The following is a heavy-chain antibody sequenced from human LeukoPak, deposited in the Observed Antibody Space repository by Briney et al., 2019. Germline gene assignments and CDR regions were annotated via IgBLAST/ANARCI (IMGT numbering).Heavy chain of an antibody. CDR2: INDSGGST. CDR3: AKRSAESSGYFDS. Sequence: GGSLRLSCAASGFTFSNYAMSWVRQAPGKGLEWVSAINDSGGSTYYADSVKGRFTISRDNSKNTLYLQMNSLRAEDTAIYYCAKRSAESSGYFDSWGQGTLVTVSS. CDR1: GFTFSNYA. D-gene: IGHD6-19*01. V-gene: IGHV3-23*01. J-gene: IGHJ4*02.